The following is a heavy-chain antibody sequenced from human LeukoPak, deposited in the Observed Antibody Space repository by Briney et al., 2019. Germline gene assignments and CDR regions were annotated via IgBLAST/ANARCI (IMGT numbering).Heavy chain of an antibody. D-gene: IGHD2-2*02. CDR2: IWYDGSNK. CDR1: GFTFSSYG. Sequence: GRSLRLSCAASGFTFSSYGMHWVRQAPGKGLEWVAVIWYDGSNKYYVDSVKGRFTISRDNSKNTLYLQMNSLRAEDTAVYYCARGYRTVDYWGQGTLVTVSS. J-gene: IGHJ4*02. V-gene: IGHV3-33*08. CDR3: ARGYRTVDY.